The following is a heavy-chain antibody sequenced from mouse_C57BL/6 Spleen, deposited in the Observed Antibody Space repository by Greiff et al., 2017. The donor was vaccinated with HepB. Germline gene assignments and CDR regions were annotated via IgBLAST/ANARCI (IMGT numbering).Heavy chain of an antibody. Sequence: VKQRPGQGLEWIGLIHPNSGSTNYNEKFKSKATLTVDKSTSTAYMQLSSLTSEDSAVYYCARSGTTVVATPFTYWGQGTLVTVSA. CDR3: ARSGTTVVATPFTY. CDR2: IHPNSGST. J-gene: IGHJ3*01. V-gene: IGHV1-64*01. D-gene: IGHD1-1*01.